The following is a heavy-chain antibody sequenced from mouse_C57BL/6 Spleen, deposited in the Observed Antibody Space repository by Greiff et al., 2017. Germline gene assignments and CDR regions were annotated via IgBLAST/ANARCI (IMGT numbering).Heavy chain of an antibody. CDR3: ARKQRYFDY. D-gene: IGHD6-1*01. Sequence: VQLQQPGAELVMPGASVQLSCKASGYTFTSYWMHWVKQRPGQGLEWIGEIDPSDSYTNYNQKFKGTSTLSVDKSSITAYMQLISLTSEDSSVYDCARKQRYFDYWGQGTTLTVSS. J-gene: IGHJ2*01. V-gene: IGHV1-69*01. CDR1: GYTFTSYW. CDR2: IDPSDSYT.